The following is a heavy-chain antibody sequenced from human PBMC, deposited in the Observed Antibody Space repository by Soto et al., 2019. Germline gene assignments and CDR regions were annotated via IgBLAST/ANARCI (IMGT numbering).Heavy chain of an antibody. V-gene: IGHV3-7*03. Sequence: GGSLRLPCAASGFTFSSYWMSWVRQAPGKGLEWVANIKQDGSEKYYVDSVKGRFTISRDNAKNSLYLQMNSLRAEDTAVYYCARDPPKSSYYYYGMDVWGQGTTVTVSS. CDR1: GFTFSSYW. CDR3: ARDPPKSSYYYYGMDV. CDR2: IKQDGSEK. J-gene: IGHJ6*02.